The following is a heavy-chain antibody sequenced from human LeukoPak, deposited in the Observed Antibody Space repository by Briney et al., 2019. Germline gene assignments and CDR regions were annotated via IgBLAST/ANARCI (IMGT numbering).Heavy chain of an antibody. Sequence: GESLKISCKGSGYSFTSYWIGWVRQMPGKGLEWMGIIYPGDSDTRYSPSFQGQVTISADKSISTAYLQWSSLKASDTAMYYCARQGESGNLGELSDWFDPWGQGTLVSVSS. V-gene: IGHV5-51*01. CDR1: GYSFTSYW. D-gene: IGHD3-16*02. CDR3: ARQGESGNLGELSDWFDP. CDR2: IYPGDSDT. J-gene: IGHJ5*02.